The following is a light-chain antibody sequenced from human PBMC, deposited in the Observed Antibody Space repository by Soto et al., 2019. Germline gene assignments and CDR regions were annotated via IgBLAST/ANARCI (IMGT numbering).Light chain of an antibody. Sequence: DIQMPQSPSSLSASVGARSPITCQASQDISNYLNWYQQKPGKAPKLLIYDASNLETGVPSRFSGSGSGTDFTLNISSLQPEDFATYYCQQSYSTPPTFAQGPRLKI. V-gene: IGKV1-39*01. CDR3: QQSYSTPPT. CDR2: DAS. J-gene: IGKJ5*01. CDR1: QDISNY.